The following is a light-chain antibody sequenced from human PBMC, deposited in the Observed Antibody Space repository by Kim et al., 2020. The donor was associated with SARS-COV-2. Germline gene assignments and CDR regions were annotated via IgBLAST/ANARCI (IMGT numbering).Light chain of an antibody. CDR2: RNN. J-gene: IGLJ3*02. Sequence: GPRVTVTCSGSGSNIGSNYVYWYQQLTGTAPKLLIYRNNQRPSGVPDRFSGSKSGTSASLAISGLRSEDEADYYCAAWDDSLSGPVFGGGTQLTVL. CDR3: AAWDDSLSGPV. CDR1: GSNIGSNY. V-gene: IGLV1-47*01.